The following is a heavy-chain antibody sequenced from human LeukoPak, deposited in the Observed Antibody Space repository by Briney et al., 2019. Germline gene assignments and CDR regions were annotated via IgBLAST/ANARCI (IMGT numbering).Heavy chain of an antibody. D-gene: IGHD2-15*01. Sequence: PGGSLRLSCAASGFTFSSYSMNWVRQAPGKGLEWVSSISSSSGYIYYADSVKGRFTISRDNAKNSLYLQMNSLRAEDTAVYYCARDCSGGSCTRYYYYMDVWGKGTTVTVSS. CDR2: ISSSSGYI. J-gene: IGHJ6*03. CDR1: GFTFSSYS. CDR3: ARDCSGGSCTRYYYYMDV. V-gene: IGHV3-21*01.